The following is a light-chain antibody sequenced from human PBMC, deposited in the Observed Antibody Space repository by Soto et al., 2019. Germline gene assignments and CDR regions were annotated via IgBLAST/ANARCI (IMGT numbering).Light chain of an antibody. CDR1: ALPKQY. V-gene: IGLV3-25*02. CDR2: KDS. CDR3: QSADSSGIYQV. Sequence: SYELTQPPSVSVFPGQTARITCSGEALPKQYAYWYQQKPGQAPVLVIYKDSERPSGIPERFSGSSSGTTVTLTISGVQAEDEADNYCQSADSSGIYQVFGTGTKLTVL. J-gene: IGLJ1*01.